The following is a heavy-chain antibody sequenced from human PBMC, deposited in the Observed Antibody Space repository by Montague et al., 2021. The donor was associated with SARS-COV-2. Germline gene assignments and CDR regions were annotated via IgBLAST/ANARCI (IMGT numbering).Heavy chain of an antibody. D-gene: IGHD3-10*01. V-gene: IGHV4-59*02. J-gene: IGHJ4*02. CDR1: GDSGSRYY. CDR2: VLYSRGT. CDR3: AREPHYYGLNCYPDF. Sequence: SETLSLTCTVSGDSGSRYYWSWIRQPPGKGLEWIGYVLYSRGTNFNPSLKSRVSISVDTSKNQFSLRLTSVTTADTAFYYCAREPHYYGLNCYPDFWGQGALVTVSS.